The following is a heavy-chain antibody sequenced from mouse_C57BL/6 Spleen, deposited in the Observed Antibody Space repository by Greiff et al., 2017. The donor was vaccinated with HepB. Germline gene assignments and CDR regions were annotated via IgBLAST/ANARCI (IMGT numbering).Heavy chain of an antibody. D-gene: IGHD1-1*01. CDR1: GYSITSGYY. CDR3: ARCYGSPYYFDY. CDR2: ISYDGSN. Sequence: ESGPGLVKPSQSLSLTCSVTGYSITSGYYWNWIRQFPGNKLEWMGYISYDGSNNYNPSLKNRISITRDTSKNQFFLKLNSVTTEDTATYYCARCYGSPYYFDYWGQGTTLTVSS. J-gene: IGHJ2*01. V-gene: IGHV3-6*01.